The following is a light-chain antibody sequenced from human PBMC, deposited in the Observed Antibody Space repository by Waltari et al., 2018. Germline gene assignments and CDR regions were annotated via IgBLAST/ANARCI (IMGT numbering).Light chain of an antibody. V-gene: IGKV4-1*01. CDR2: WAS. J-gene: IGKJ3*01. Sequence: DIVMKQSADSLGVSLGASATIHWKSSHSVLYSSNSKNYLAWYQQKPGQPPKLLINWASTRESEVPDRFSGSGSGTDFTLTISSLQAEDVAVYYCQQHYSAPFTFGPGTKVDVK. CDR1: HSVLYSSNSKNY. CDR3: QQHYSAPFT.